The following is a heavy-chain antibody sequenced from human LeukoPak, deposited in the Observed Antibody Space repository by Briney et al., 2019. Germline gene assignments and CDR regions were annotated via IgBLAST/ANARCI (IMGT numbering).Heavy chain of an antibody. Sequence: SETLSLTCAVYGGSFSGYYWSWIRQPPGKGLEWIGEINHSGSTNYNPSLKSRVTISVDTSKNQFSLKLSSVTAADTAVYYCARGRGAVDYWGQGTLVTVSS. CDR1: GGSFSGYY. CDR3: ARGRGAVDY. V-gene: IGHV4-34*01. D-gene: IGHD1-26*01. J-gene: IGHJ4*02. CDR2: INHSGST.